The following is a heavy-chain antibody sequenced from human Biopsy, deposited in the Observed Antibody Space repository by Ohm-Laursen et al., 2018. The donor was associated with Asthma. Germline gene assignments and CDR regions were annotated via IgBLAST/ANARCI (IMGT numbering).Heavy chain of an antibody. J-gene: IGHJ4*02. D-gene: IGHD2-2*01. CDR3: ARKAGSCISRTCYSLDF. CDR1: GGTFNTYV. CDR2: INSVFGTT. V-gene: IGHV1-69*13. Sequence: LVKVSCKSPGGTFNTYVIGWVRQAPGQGLEWMGGINSVFGTTTYPQKFQDRVTITADDSTSTVYMELSSLRSEDTAVYYCARKAGSCISRTCYSLDFWGQGTLVTVSS.